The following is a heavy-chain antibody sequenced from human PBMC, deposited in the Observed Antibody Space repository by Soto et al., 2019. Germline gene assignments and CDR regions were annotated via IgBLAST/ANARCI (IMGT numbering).Heavy chain of an antibody. CDR1: GGSFSGYY. J-gene: IGHJ4*02. D-gene: IGHD1-1*01. V-gene: IGHV4-34*01. CDR2: INHSGST. CDR3: ASAQLERRSDY. Sequence: SETLSLTCAVYGGSFSGYYWSWIRQPPGKGLEWIGEINHSGSTNYNPSLKSRVTISVDTSKNQFSLKLSSVTAADTAVYYCASAQLERRSDYWGQGTLVTVSS.